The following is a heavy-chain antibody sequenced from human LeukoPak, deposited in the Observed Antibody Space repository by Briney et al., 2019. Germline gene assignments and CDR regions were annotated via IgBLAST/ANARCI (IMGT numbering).Heavy chain of an antibody. D-gene: IGHD2-15*01. J-gene: IGHJ6*02. CDR2: IYPGDSDT. Sequence: GGSLKISCQGSGYSFTSYWIGWVRQMPGKGLEWMGIIYPGDSDTRYSPSFQGQVTISADKSISTAYLQWSSLKASDTAMYYCARVVVVAATLGYYYYYGMDVWGQGTTVTVSS. CDR1: GYSFTSYW. CDR3: ARVVVVAATLGYYYYYGMDV. V-gene: IGHV5-51*01.